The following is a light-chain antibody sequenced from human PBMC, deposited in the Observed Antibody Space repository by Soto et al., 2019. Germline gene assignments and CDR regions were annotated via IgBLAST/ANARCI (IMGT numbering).Light chain of an antibody. V-gene: IGLV2-14*01. CDR3: SSYTSSSTYV. CDR2: EVS. J-gene: IGLJ1*01. CDR1: SSDVGAYNY. Sequence: QSVLTQPASVSGSPGQSITISCTGTSSDVGAYNYVSWYQHHPGKGPKLMIYEVSNRPSGVSNRFSGSKSGNTASLTISGLQAEDEADYYCSSYTSSSTYVFGTGTKVTVL.